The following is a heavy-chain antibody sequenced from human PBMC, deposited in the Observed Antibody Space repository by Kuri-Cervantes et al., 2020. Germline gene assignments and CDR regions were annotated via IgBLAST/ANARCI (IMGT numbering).Heavy chain of an antibody. V-gene: IGHV4-34*01. CDR1: GGSFSGYY. J-gene: IGHJ5*02. CDR2: INHSGST. Sequence: SETLSLTCAVYGGSFSGYYWSWIRQPPGKGLEWIGEINHSGSTNYNPSLKSRVTISVDTSKNQFSLKLSSVTAADTAVYYCARAGRCSGGSCYYNWFDPWGQGTLVTVSS. D-gene: IGHD2-15*01. CDR3: ARAGRCSGGSCYYNWFDP.